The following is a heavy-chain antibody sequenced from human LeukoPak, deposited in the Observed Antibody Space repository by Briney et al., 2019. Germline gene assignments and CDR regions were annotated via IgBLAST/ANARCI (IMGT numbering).Heavy chain of an antibody. CDR2: VYYSGTT. J-gene: IGHJ4*02. CDR1: GGSISSYY. CDR3: AEGATNFES. D-gene: IGHD1-26*01. Sequence: ASETLSLTCTVSGGSISSYYWSWIRQPPGKGLVWIGYVYYSGTTNYNPSLKSRVTISVDTSKNQFSLKLTSVTAADTAVYYCAEGATNFESWGQGTLVTVSS. V-gene: IGHV4-59*01.